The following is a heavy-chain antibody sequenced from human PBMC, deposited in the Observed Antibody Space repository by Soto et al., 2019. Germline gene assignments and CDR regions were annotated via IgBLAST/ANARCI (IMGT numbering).Heavy chain of an antibody. J-gene: IGHJ6*02. V-gene: IGHV4-30-4*01. CDR1: GGSISSGDYY. CDR3: ARAAVYYYYGMDV. CDR2: IYYSGST. Sequence: QVQLQESGPGLVKPSQTLSLTCTVSGGSISSGDYYWSWIRQPPGKGLEWIGYIYYSGSTYYNPSLKSRVTISVAPSKNHSPRKLSSVTAADTAVYYCARAAVYYYYGMDVWGQGTTVTVSS. D-gene: IGHD6-25*01.